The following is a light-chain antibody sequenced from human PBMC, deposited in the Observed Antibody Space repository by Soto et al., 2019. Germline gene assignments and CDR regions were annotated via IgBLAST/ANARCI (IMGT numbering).Light chain of an antibody. J-gene: IGKJ1*01. V-gene: IGKV3-20*01. CDR3: QQYGSTRWT. Sequence: DIVFAYTPGTLSFSPGERAALSCRASQRVGSNYLAGYQQKSGQPPRLLIHGASSRATGVPDRFSGSGSGTDFSLTISRLEPEDFAVYYCQQYGSTRWTFGQGTKVDIK. CDR1: QRVGSNY. CDR2: GAS.